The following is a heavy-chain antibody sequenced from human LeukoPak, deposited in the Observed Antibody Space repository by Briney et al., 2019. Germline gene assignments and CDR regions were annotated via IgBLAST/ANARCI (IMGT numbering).Heavy chain of an antibody. CDR3: TTESMIVVVISN. CDR2: IKSKTDGGTT. V-gene: IGHV3-15*01. D-gene: IGHD3-22*01. CDR1: GFTFSNAW. Sequence: GGSLRLSCAASGFTFSNAWMSWVRQAPGKGLEWVGRIKSKTDGGTTDYAAPVKGRFTISRDDSKNTLYLQMNSLKTEDTAVHYCTTESMIVVVISNWGQGTLVTVSS. J-gene: IGHJ4*02.